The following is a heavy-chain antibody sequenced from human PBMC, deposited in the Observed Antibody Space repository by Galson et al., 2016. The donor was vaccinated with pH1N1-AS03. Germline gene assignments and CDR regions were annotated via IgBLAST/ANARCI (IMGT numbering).Heavy chain of an antibody. CDR3: ARQVQTPGYFDY. D-gene: IGHD1-1*01. CDR2: IYPADSDT. CDR1: GYSFSSDW. Sequence: QSGAEVKKPGESLRISCKGSGYSFSSDWIAWVRQVPGKGLEWMGIIYPADSDTRYSPSFQGPVTFSVDRTISTAYLQWSSLKASDTAVYFCARQVQTPGYFDYWGQGTLVTVSS. J-gene: IGHJ4*02. V-gene: IGHV5-51*01.